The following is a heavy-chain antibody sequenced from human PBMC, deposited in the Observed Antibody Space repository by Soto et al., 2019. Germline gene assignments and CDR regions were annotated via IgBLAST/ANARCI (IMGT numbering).Heavy chain of an antibody. CDR2: INPNSGGT. Sequence: ASVKVSCKASGYTFTGYYMHWVRQAPGQGLEWMGWINPNSGGTNYAQKFQGWVTMTRDTSISTAYMELSRLRSDDTAVYYCAREGPYCSGGSCYSSFDYWGQGTLVTVSS. V-gene: IGHV1-2*04. CDR3: AREGPYCSGGSCYSSFDY. D-gene: IGHD2-15*01. CDR1: GYTFTGYY. J-gene: IGHJ4*02.